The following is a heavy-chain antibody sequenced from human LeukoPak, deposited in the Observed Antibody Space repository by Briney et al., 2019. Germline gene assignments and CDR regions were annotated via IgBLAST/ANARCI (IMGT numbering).Heavy chain of an antibody. V-gene: IGHV2-70*01. CDR1: GFSLTTSKMC. Sequence: GPTLVNPTQTLTLTCTFCGFSLTTSKMCVGWIRQLPGKALEWLALIHWVEDKYYNTPLKTRLTSSKDTSKNHVVLTMTNMHPADTATYYCARIPRAAVVVTYWYFDLWGRGTLVTVSS. CDR2: IHWVEDK. J-gene: IGHJ2*01. CDR3: ARIPRAAVVVTYWYFDL. D-gene: IGHD3-22*01.